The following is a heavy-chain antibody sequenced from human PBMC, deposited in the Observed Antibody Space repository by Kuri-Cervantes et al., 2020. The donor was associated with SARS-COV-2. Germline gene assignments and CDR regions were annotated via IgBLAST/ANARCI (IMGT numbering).Heavy chain of an antibody. CDR2: IYYSGST. V-gene: IGHV4-59*01. J-gene: IGHJ5*02. Sequence: GSLRLPCTVPGGSIGGYYWSWIRKPPGKGLEWIGDIYYSGSTNYNPSLKSRVTISVDTSKNQFSLKLSSVTAADTAVYYCARALSDLSNVLLWFGGKLRFDPWGQGTLVTVSS. CDR3: ARALSDLSNVLLWFGGKLRFDP. CDR1: GGSIGGYY. D-gene: IGHD3-10*01.